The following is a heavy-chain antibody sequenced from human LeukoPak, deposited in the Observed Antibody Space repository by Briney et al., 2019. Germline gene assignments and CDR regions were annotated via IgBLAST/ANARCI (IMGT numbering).Heavy chain of an antibody. Sequence: ASVKVSCKASGYTFSSYDIHWVRQAPGQRLEWMGRINAGNGDTKYSEKFQGKVTITRDTPASTAYMELRSLRSDDTAVYYCARDTSGALWFGEGLDYWGQGTLVTVSS. D-gene: IGHD3-10*01. CDR1: GYTFSSYD. CDR2: INAGNGDT. CDR3: ARDTSGALWFGEGLDY. V-gene: IGHV1-3*01. J-gene: IGHJ4*02.